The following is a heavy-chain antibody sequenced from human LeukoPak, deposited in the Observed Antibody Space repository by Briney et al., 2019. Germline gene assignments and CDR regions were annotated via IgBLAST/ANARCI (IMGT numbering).Heavy chain of an antibody. CDR2: ISSSGSTI. CDR1: GFTFSSYE. D-gene: IGHD4-17*01. J-gene: IGHJ4*02. Sequence: GGSLRLSCAASGFTFSSYEMNWVRQAPGKGLEWVSYISSSGSTIYYADSVKGRFTISRDNSKNTLYLQMNSLRAEDTAVYYCARAQYDYGDYGGFDYWGQGTLVTVSS. CDR3: ARAQYDYGDYGGFDY. V-gene: IGHV3-48*03.